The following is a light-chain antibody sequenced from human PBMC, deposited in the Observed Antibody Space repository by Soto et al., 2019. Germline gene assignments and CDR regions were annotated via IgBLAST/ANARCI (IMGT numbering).Light chain of an antibody. CDR1: SSDVGGYNY. CDR3: CSFGV. V-gene: IGLV2-14*01. Sequence: QSALTQPASVSGSPGQSITISCTGTSSDVGGYNYVSWYQQHPGKAPKLMIYDVSNRPSGVSNRFSGSKSGNTASLTISGLQAEDEADYYCCSFGVFGTGTKVTVL. CDR2: DVS. J-gene: IGLJ1*01.